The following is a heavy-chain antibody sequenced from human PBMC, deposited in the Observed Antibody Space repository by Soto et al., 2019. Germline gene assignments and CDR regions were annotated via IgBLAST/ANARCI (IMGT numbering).Heavy chain of an antibody. CDR2: ISYDGNKK. CDR3: ARSIAVAGLDY. CDR1: GFSLSTYS. D-gene: IGHD6-19*01. J-gene: IGHJ4*02. V-gene: IGHV3-30*01. Sequence: GSLRLSCAASGFSLSTYSMHWVRQAPGKGLEWVAVISYDGNKKFYRDSVKGRFSISRDTSMHTVYLQMNSLSPEDTGVYYCARSIAVAGLDYWGQGTLVTVSS.